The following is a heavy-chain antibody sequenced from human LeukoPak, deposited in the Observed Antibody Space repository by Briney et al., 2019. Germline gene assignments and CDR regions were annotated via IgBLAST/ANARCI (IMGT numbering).Heavy chain of an antibody. CDR1: GYTFTSYD. Sequence: ASVKVSCKASGYTFTSYDINWVRQATGQGLEWMGWMNPNSGNTGYAQKFQGRVTMTRNTSISTAYMELSSLRSEDTAVYYCARDNTYYYDSSGYYYEGNIDYWGQGTLVTVSS. J-gene: IGHJ4*02. CDR3: ARDNTYYYDSSGYYYEGNIDY. CDR2: MNPNSGNT. D-gene: IGHD3-22*01. V-gene: IGHV1-8*01.